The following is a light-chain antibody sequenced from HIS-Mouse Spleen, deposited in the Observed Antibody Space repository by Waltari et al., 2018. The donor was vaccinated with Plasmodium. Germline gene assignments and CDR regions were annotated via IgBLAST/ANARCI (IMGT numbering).Light chain of an antibody. CDR2: EDS. J-gene: IGLJ3*02. CDR1: ALPNKS. Sequence: SYELTQPPSVSVSPGQTARITCSGDALPNKSAYWYQQKSGQAPVLVIYEDSNRPSGIPERFAGSSSGTMATLTISGVQVEDEADYYCYSTDSSGNHRVFGGGTKLTVL. V-gene: IGLV3-10*01. CDR3: YSTDSSGNHRV.